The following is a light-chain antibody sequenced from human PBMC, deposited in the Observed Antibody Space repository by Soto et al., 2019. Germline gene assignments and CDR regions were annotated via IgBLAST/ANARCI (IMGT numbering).Light chain of an antibody. CDR3: SSYTTSSTYV. V-gene: IGLV2-14*03. J-gene: IGLJ1*01. Sequence: QPVLTQPASVSGSPGQSITISCTGTSSDVGGYNSVSWYQHHPGKAPKLMIYNVSNRPSGVSSRFSGSKSGNTASLTISGLQAEDEADYYCSSYTTSSTYVFATGTKLTVL. CDR1: SSDVGGYNS. CDR2: NVS.